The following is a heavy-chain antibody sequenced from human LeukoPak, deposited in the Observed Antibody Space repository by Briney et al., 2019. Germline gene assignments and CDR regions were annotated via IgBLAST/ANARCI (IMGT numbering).Heavy chain of an antibody. CDR3: AREVRGDYFDF. D-gene: IGHD3-16*01. Sequence: GGSLRLSCAASGFTFSSYSMNWVRQAPGKGLEWVSVIHAGGTTFYADSVKGRFTISRDNSKNTLYLQMNSLRADDTAVYYCAREVRGDYFDFWGQGTLVTVSS. V-gene: IGHV3-53*01. CDR2: IHAGGTT. CDR1: GFTFSSYS. J-gene: IGHJ4*02.